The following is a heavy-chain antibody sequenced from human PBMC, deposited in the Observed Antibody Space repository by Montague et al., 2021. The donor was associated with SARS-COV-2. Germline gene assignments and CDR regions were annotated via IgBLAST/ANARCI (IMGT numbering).Heavy chain of an antibody. D-gene: IGHD4-23*01. CDR2: INHSGTT. J-gene: IGHJ4*02. V-gene: IGHV4-34*01. CDR1: GGSFSGYY. CDR3: ARWDPQTLTLIGLRGKSASDY. Sequence: SETLSLTCAVYGGSFSGYYWSWIRQPPGKGLEWIGEINHSGTTNYNFNPSLRSRVTISVDTSKSQFSLKLTSVTAADTGVYYCARWDPQTLTLIGLRGKSASDYWGQGTLVTVSS.